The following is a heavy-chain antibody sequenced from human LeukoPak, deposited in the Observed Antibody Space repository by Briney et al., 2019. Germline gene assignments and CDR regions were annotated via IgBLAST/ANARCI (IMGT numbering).Heavy chain of an antibody. CDR3: ARQPYSSGLFDS. CDR1: GFTFSSYG. V-gene: IGHV3-21*01. Sequence: GGSLRLSCAASGFTFSSYGMNLVRQAPGKGLEWVSSISSSSSKIFYADSVKGRFTISRDNAQNSLYLQMNSLRAEDTAVYFCARQPYSSGLFDSWGQGTLVTVSS. D-gene: IGHD6-19*01. J-gene: IGHJ4*02. CDR2: ISSSSSKI.